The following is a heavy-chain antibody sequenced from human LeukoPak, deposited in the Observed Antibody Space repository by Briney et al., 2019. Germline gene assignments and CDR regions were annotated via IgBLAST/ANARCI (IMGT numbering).Heavy chain of an antibody. CDR1: GFTLSRYW. CDR2: INQDGSEK. J-gene: IGHJ4*02. CDR3: ARAYQTYY. V-gene: IGHV3-7*05. D-gene: IGHD2-2*01. Sequence: GGSLRLSCAASGFTLSRYWMSWVRQAPGKGLEWVANINQDGSEKNYVDSVKGRFTISRDNAKNSLYLQMNSLRAEDTAVYFCARAYQTYYWGQGTLVTVSS.